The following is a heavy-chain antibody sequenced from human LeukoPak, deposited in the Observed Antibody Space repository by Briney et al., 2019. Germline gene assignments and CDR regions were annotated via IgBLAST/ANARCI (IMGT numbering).Heavy chain of an antibody. CDR1: GFTFSSYA. D-gene: IGHD3-10*01. Sequence: GGSLRLSCAASGFTFSSYAMSWVRRAPGKGLEWLSAISGSGGSTYYADSVKGRFTISRDNSKNTLYLQMNSLRAEDTAVYYCARDPGGLGGMDVWGQGTTVTVSS. CDR2: ISGSGGST. CDR3: ARDPGGLGGMDV. J-gene: IGHJ6*02. V-gene: IGHV3-23*01.